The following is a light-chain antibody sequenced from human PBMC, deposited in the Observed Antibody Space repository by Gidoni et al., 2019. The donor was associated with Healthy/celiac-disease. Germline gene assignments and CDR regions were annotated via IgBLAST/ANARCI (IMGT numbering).Light chain of an antibody. CDR3: QAWDSSTVV. V-gene: IGLV3-1*01. CDR2: QDS. CDR1: KLGDKY. J-gene: IGLJ2*01. Sequence: SYELTQPPSGPVSQGQTDSITCSGDKLGDKYACWYQKKPGQSPVLVIYQDSKRPSGIPERFSGSNSGNTATLTISGTQAMDEADYYCQAWDSSTVVFGGGTKLTVL.